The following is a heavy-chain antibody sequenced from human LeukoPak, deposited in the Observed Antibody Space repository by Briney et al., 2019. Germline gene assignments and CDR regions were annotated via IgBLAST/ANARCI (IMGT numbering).Heavy chain of an antibody. Sequence: GGSLRLSCAASGFTFSSYSMNWVRQAPGKGLEWVSSISSSSSYIYYADSVKGRFTISRDNAKNSLYLQMDSLRAEDTAVYYCARAWRDYYYMDVWGKGTTVTVSS. D-gene: IGHD5-12*01. CDR1: GFTFSSYS. J-gene: IGHJ6*03. V-gene: IGHV3-21*01. CDR2: ISSSSSYI. CDR3: ARAWRDYYYMDV.